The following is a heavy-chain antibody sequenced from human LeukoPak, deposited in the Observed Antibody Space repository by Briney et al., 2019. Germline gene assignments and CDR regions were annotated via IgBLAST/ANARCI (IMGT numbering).Heavy chain of an antibody. CDR2: ISSSSSYI. D-gene: IGHD6-13*01. V-gene: IGHV3-21*01. CDR3: ARILNSSRLFDY. Sequence: GSLRLSCAASGFTFSSYSMNWVRQAPGKGLEWVSSISSSSSYIYYADSVKGRFTISRDNAKNSLYLQMNSLRAEDTAVYYCARILNSSRLFDYWGQGTLVTVSS. J-gene: IGHJ4*02. CDR1: GFTFSSYS.